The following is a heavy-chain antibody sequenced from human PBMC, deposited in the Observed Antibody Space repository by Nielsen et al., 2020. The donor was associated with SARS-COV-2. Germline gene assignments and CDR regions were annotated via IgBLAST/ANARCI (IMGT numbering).Heavy chain of an antibody. V-gene: IGHV3-66*01. CDR1: GFTFSDYY. D-gene: IGHD6-19*01. Sequence: GGSLRLSCAASGFTFSDYYMSWIRQAPGKGLEWVSVIYSGGSTYYADSVKGRFTISRDNSKNTLYLQMNSLRAEDTAVYYCARESSGWSDYYYGMDVWGQGTTVTVSS. CDR2: IYSGGST. J-gene: IGHJ6*02. CDR3: ARESSGWSDYYYGMDV.